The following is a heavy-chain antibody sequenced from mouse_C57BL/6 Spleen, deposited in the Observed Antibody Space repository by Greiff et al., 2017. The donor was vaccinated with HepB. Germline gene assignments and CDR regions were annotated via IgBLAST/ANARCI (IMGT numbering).Heavy chain of an antibody. CDR3: ARKGITTVEVYCDY. CDR1: GYSFTGYY. D-gene: IGHD1-1*01. V-gene: IGHV1-42*01. J-gene: IGHJ2*01. CDR2: INPSTGGT. Sequence: DVKLVESGPELVKPGASVKISCKASGYSFTGYYMNWVKQSPEKGLEWIGEINPSTGGTTYNKKLQAKATLTVDKSSSTAYMQLKSLTSEDSAVYYCARKGITTVEVYCDYWGQGTTLTVSS.